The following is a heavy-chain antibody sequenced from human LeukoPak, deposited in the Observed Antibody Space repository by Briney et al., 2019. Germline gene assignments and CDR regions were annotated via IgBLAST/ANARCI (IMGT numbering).Heavy chain of an antibody. D-gene: IGHD1-26*01. CDR1: GGTFSSYA. CDR2: IIPILGIA. Sequence: SVKVSCKASGGTFSSYAISWVRQAPGQGLEWMGRIIPILGIANYAQKFQGRVTITADKSTSTAYMELSSLRSEDTAVYYCARDSGYSGSLDYWGQGTLVTVSS. V-gene: IGHV1-69*04. CDR3: ARDSGYSGSLDY. J-gene: IGHJ4*02.